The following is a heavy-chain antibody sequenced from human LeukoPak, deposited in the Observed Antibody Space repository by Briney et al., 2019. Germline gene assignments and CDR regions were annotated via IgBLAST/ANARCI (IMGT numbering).Heavy chain of an antibody. CDR2: ISGSGSST. V-gene: IGHV3-23*01. CDR3: ANIYSSSSPIYFDY. J-gene: IGHJ4*02. D-gene: IGHD6-6*01. Sequence: GGSLRLSCAASGFTFSSYAMSWVRQAPGKGLEWVSAISGSGSSTYYADSVKGRFTISRDNSKNTLYLQMNSLRAEDTAVYYCANIYSSSSPIYFDYWGQGTLVTVSS. CDR1: GFTFSSYA.